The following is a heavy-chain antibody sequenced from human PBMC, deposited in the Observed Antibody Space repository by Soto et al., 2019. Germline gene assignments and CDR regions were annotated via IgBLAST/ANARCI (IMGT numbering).Heavy chain of an antibody. J-gene: IGHJ4*02. CDR2: IWYDGSNK. Sequence: GGSLRLSCAASGFTFSSYGMHWVRQAPGKGLEWVAVIWYDGSNKYYADSVKGRFTISRDNSKNTLYLQMNSLRAEDTAVYYCARMYYDFWSGYYYFDYWGQGTLVTVSS. V-gene: IGHV3-33*01. CDR1: GFTFSSYG. D-gene: IGHD3-3*01. CDR3: ARMYYDFWSGYYYFDY.